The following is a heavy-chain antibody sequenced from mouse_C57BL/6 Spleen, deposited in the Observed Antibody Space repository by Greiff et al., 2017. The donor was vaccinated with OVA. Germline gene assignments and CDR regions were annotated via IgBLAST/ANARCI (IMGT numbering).Heavy chain of an antibody. CDR3: AREGYYYGSSLYAMDY. CDR1: GYTFTSYW. J-gene: IGHJ4*01. Sequence: QVQLQQPGTELVKPGASVKLSCKASGYTFTSYWMHWVKQRPGQGLEWIGNINPSNGGTNYNEKFKSKATLTVDKSSSTAYMQLSSLTSEDSADYYCAREGYYYGSSLYAMDYWGQGTSVTVSS. CDR2: INPSNGGT. D-gene: IGHD1-1*01. V-gene: IGHV1-53*01.